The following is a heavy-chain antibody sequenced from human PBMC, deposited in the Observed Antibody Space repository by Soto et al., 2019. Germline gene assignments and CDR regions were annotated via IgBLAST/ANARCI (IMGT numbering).Heavy chain of an antibody. CDR3: ATRHSGGFFRFFDS. Sequence: SVKVSCKAPGGSLSTNPISWVRQAPGQGLEWMGGTGSGTGPGNHAQKFQGRLTVTADKSTSTVYMELTNLSSEDTAVYYCATRHSGGFFRFFDSWGQGTLVTVSP. D-gene: IGHD2-15*01. J-gene: IGHJ4*02. CDR1: GGSLSTNP. V-gene: IGHV1-69*06. CDR2: TGSGTGPG.